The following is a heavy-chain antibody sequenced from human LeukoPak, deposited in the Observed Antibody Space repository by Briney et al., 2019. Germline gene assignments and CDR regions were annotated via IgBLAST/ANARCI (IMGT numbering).Heavy chain of an antibody. D-gene: IGHD2-15*01. CDR1: GSTFNTYA. CDR3: TTNAIGYCSGGSCYLAGGYFDY. Sequence: GGSLRLSCAASGSTFNTYAMSWVRQAPGKGLEWVSSMSGSGSSTYYADSVKGRFTISRDNSKNTLYLQMNSLKTEDTAVYYCTTNAIGYCSGGSCYLAGGYFDYWGQGTLVTVSS. J-gene: IGHJ4*02. CDR2: MSGSGSST. V-gene: IGHV3-23*01.